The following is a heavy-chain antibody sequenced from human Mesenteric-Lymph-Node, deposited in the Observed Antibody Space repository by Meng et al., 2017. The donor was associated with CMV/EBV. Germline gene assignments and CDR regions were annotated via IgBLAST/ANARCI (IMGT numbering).Heavy chain of an antibody. CDR2: ISVGSTVI. V-gene: IGHV3-48*03. Sequence: GESLKISCAASGFTFSSYEMKWVRQAPGKGLEWVSYISVGSTVIYYADSVRGRFTISRDNAKNSLYLQMNSLRAEDTAVYYCARDGTFSSLIWFDPWGQGTLVTVSS. D-gene: IGHD6-6*01. J-gene: IGHJ5*02. CDR1: GFTFSSYE. CDR3: ARDGTFSSLIWFDP.